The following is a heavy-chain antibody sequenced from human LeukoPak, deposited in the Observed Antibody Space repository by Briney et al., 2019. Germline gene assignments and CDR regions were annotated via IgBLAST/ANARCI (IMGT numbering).Heavy chain of an antibody. J-gene: IGHJ3*02. CDR3: ARDVEGGTFDI. CDR2: IDQSGGRN. D-gene: IGHD3-16*01. CDR1: GFTFCRFW. Sequence: GGSLRLSCAASGFTFCRFWMNWVRQAPGRGLEWVANIDQSGGRNNYVDSVKGRFTISRDNAKNSLFLEMSSLRADDTAVYFCARDVEGGTFDIWGQGTTVTVSS. V-gene: IGHV3-7*05.